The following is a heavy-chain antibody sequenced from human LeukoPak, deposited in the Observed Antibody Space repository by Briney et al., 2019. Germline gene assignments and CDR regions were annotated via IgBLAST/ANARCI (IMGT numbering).Heavy chain of an antibody. Sequence: QPGGSLRLSCAASGFTFSSYAMSWVRQAPGKGLEWVSAISGSGGSTYYADSVKGRFTISRDNSKNTLYLQMNSLRAEDTAVYYCAMFHGSGWEKDYWGQGTLVTVSS. J-gene: IGHJ4*02. CDR3: AMFHGSGWEKDY. CDR1: GFTFSSYA. D-gene: IGHD6-19*01. V-gene: IGHV3-23*01. CDR2: ISGSGGST.